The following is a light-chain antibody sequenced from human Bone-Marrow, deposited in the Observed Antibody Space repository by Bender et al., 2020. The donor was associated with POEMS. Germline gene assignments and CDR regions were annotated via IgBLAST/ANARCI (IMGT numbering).Light chain of an antibody. V-gene: IGLV2-11*01. CDR2: GVT. J-gene: IGLJ3*02. CDR3: TSYTDSNTLAV. Sequence: QSALTQPRSVSGSPGQSVTISCTGVSNNYVSWYQQQSGKPPKLLIYGVTDRPSGVSDRFSGSKSGNAASLTITGLHSEDEADYYCTSYTDSNTLAVFGGGTQVTVL. CDR1: SNNY.